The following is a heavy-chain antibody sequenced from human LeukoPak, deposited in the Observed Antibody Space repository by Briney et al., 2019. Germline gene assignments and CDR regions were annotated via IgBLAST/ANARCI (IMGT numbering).Heavy chain of an antibody. D-gene: IGHD1-26*01. CDR3: ARDRGMGATYYYYYMDV. Sequence: SQTLSLTCAISGDSVSSNSAAWHWIRQSPSRGLEWLGRTYYRSKWYNDYAVSVKSRITINPDTSKNQFSLQLNSVTPEDTAVYYCARDRGMGATYYYYYMDVWGKGTTVTVSS. CDR2: TYYRSKWYN. V-gene: IGHV6-1*01. J-gene: IGHJ6*03. CDR1: GDSVSSNSAA.